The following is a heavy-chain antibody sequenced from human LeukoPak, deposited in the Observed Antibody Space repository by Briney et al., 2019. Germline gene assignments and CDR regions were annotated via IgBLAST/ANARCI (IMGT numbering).Heavy chain of an antibody. Sequence: PGGSLRLSCVASGFTFNNHNMDWVRQAPGKGLEWISYISGSGDAIFYADSVQGRFTISRDNAKNSVYLQMNSLRAEDTAVYYCARGQMVRGGGFDPWGQGTLVTVSS. CDR3: ARGQMVRGGGFDP. V-gene: IGHV3-48*01. CDR2: ISGSGDAI. J-gene: IGHJ5*02. D-gene: IGHD3-10*01. CDR1: GFTFNNHN.